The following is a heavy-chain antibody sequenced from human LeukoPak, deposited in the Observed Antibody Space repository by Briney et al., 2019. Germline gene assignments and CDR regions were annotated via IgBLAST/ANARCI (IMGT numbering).Heavy chain of an antibody. CDR3: ARGVGGNEY. D-gene: IGHD1-1*01. J-gene: IGHJ4*02. Sequence: GGSLRLSCAASGFTFSNYWMHWVRQGPGRGLVWVSRINSDGSSTRYADSVRGRFTMSRDNAKNTLYLQMNSLRAEDTAVYYCARGVGGNEYWGQGTLVTVSS. CDR2: INSDGSST. CDR1: GFTFSNYW. V-gene: IGHV3-74*01.